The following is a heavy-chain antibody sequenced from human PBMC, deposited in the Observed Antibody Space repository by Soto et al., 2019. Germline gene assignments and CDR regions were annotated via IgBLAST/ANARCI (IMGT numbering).Heavy chain of an antibody. CDR1: GVSVSGHF. Sequence: EVQVVESGGGLVQPGGSLRVSCAASGVSVSGHFMAWVRQAPGKGLECVGLTQHKRNSFNTEYAASVGGRFVISRDDSQNSLSLQMNGLQVEDTAVYYWVAYMWGLPFWGQGTLVSISS. CDR2: TQHKRNSFNT. V-gene: IGHV3-72*01. D-gene: IGHD3-16*01. CDR3: VAYMWGLPF. J-gene: IGHJ1*01.